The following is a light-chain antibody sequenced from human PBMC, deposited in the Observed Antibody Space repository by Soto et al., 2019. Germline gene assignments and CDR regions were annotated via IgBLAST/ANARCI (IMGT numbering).Light chain of an antibody. CDR3: QQFSSYPLT. V-gene: IGKV1-9*01. CDR2: GAS. J-gene: IGKJ5*01. Sequence: IQLTQSPSSLSASVGDRVTITCRASQGISSHLDWYQQRPGKAPVLLIYGASNLQSGVPSRFSGSGSGTAFTLTISSLQPEDFATYYCQQFSSYPLTFGQGTRLEIK. CDR1: QGISSH.